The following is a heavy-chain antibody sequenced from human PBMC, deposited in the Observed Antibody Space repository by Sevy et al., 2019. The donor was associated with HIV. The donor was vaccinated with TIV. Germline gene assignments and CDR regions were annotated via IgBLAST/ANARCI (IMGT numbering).Heavy chain of an antibody. V-gene: IGHV4-61*01. CDR3: ARTAMDGTYDYYYYMDV. D-gene: IGHD5-18*01. Sequence: SETLSLTYTVSGGSVSSGSYYWSWIRPPPGKGLEGIGYIYYSGSTNSNPSLKSRVTISVDTSKNQFSLKLSSVTAADTAVYYCARTAMDGTYDYYYYMDVWGKGTTVTVSS. CDR2: IYYSGST. CDR1: GGSVSSGSYY. J-gene: IGHJ6*03.